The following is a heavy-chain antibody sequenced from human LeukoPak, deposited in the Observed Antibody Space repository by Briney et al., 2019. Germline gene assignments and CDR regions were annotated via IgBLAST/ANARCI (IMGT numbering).Heavy chain of an antibody. V-gene: IGHV3-30*04. CDR3: ARDRNMIVPGYWFDP. Sequence: PGRSLRLSCAASGFTFSSYAMHWVRQAPGKGLEWVAVISYDGSNKYYADSVKGRFTISRDNFKNTLYLQMNSLRAEDTAVYYCARDRNMIVPGYWFDPWGQGTLVTVSS. CDR2: ISYDGSNK. CDR1: GFTFSSYA. J-gene: IGHJ5*02. D-gene: IGHD3-22*01.